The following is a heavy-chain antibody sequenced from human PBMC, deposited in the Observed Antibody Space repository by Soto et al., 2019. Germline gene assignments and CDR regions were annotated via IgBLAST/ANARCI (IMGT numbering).Heavy chain of an antibody. CDR1: GFTFTSYA. D-gene: IGHD3-22*01. V-gene: IGHV1-18*01. Sequence: VKVSCKASGFTFTSYAISWVRQAPGQGLEWMGWISAYNGDTNYAQKLQGRVTMTTDTSTSTAYMELRSLRSDDTAVYYCARRSGYYGGAFDIWGQGTMVTVSS. CDR3: ARRSGYYGGAFDI. CDR2: ISAYNGDT. J-gene: IGHJ3*02.